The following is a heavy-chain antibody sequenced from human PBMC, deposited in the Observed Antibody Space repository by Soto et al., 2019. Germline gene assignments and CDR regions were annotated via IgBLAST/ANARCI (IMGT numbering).Heavy chain of an antibody. J-gene: IGHJ4*02. CDR2: VSGYNGNT. CDR3: ARDEGSHGFDS. D-gene: IGHD6-19*01. CDR1: GYTFTNYG. Sequence: ASVKVSCKASGYTFTNYGISWVRQAPGQGLEWMGWVSGYNGNTNYAQKLRGRVTMTTDTSTSTAYMELRTLRSDDTAVYYCARDEGSHGFDSWGQGTLVTVSS. V-gene: IGHV1-18*04.